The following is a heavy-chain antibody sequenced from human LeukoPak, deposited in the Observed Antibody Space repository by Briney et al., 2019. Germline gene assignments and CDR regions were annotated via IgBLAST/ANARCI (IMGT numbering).Heavy chain of an antibody. CDR2: IYSGGNT. CDR3: ARRAGEYSHPYDY. D-gene: IGHD4-17*01. J-gene: IGHJ4*02. V-gene: IGHV3-53*01. Sequence: GGTLRLSCTVSGLTVSSNSMSWVRQAPGMGLEWVSFIYSGGNTHYSDSVKGRFTISRDNSKNTLYLQMNSLRAEDTAVYYCARRAGEYSHPYDYWGQGTLVTVSS. CDR1: GLTVSSNS.